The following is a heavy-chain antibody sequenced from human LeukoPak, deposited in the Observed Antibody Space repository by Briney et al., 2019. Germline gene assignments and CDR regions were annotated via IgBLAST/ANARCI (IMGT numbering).Heavy chain of an antibody. CDR3: ARHPFATPFDY. V-gene: IGHV4-34*01. CDR1: GGSFSGYY. D-gene: IGHD2-15*01. Sequence: SETLSLTCAVYGGSFSGYYWSWIRQPPGKGLEWIGEINHSGSTNYNPSLKSRVTISVDTSKNQFSLRLSSVTAADTAVYYCARHPFATPFDYWGPGTVVTVSS. CDR2: INHSGST. J-gene: IGHJ4*02.